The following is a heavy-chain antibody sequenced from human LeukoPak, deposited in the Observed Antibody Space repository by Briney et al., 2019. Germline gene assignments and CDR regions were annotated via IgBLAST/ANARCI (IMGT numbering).Heavy chain of an antibody. D-gene: IGHD3-3*02. V-gene: IGHV1-69*13. J-gene: IGHJ4*02. CDR1: GGTFSSYA. CDR2: IIPIFGTA. Sequence: SVKVSCKASGGTFSSYAISWVRQAPGQGLEWMGGIIPIFGTANYAQKFQGRVTITADESTSTAYMELSSLRSEDTAAYYCARDQIAFGYFDYWGQGTLVTVSS. CDR3: ARDQIAFGYFDY.